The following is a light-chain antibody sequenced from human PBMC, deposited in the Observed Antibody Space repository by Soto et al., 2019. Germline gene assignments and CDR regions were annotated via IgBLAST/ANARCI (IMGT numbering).Light chain of an antibody. CDR1: QSISSY. CDR3: QQTYTTPRT. Sequence: DLQMTQSPSSLSASVGDRVTITCRASQSISSYLNWYQQKLGKAPKLLIYAASNLQSGVPSRFSGSGSMTDITLPISSLQPEDFATYYCQQTYTTPRTFGHGTKVEIK. CDR2: AAS. V-gene: IGKV1-39*01. J-gene: IGKJ1*01.